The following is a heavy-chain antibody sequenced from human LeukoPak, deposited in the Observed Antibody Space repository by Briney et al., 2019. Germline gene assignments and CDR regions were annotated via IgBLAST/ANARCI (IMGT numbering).Heavy chain of an antibody. D-gene: IGHD6-19*01. CDR1: GFTFSSYS. CDR3: AKVQWLVRGGLDAFDI. J-gene: IGHJ3*02. CDR2: ISGSGGST. V-gene: IGHV3-23*01. Sequence: GGSLRLSCAASGFTFSSYSMNWVRQAPGKGLEWVSAISGSGGSTYYADSVKGRFTISRDNSKNTLYLQMNSLRAEDTAVYYCAKVQWLVRGGLDAFDIWGQGTMVTVSS.